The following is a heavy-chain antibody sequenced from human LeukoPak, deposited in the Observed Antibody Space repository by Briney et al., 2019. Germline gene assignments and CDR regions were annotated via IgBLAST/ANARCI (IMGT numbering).Heavy chain of an antibody. D-gene: IGHD4-17*01. CDR1: GFTFNNYC. CDR3: ARGDFSDYGDYVDAFDV. CDR2: IKQDGSQK. J-gene: IGHJ3*01. Sequence: GGSLRLSRAASGFTFNNYCMSWVRQAPGKGLQWVANIKQDGSQKFYVDSVKGRFTISRDNTKNSLYLQMNSLRAEDTAMYYCARGDFSDYGDYVDAFDVWGQGTMVTVSS. V-gene: IGHV3-7*01.